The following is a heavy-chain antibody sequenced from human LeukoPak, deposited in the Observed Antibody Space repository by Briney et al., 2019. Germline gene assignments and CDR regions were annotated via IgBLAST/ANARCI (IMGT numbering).Heavy chain of an antibody. V-gene: IGHV4-59*01. J-gene: IGHJ5*02. CDR2: IYYSGST. CDR1: GGSISSYY. Sequence: SETLSLTCTVSGGSISSYYWSWIRQPPGKGLEWIGYIYYSGSTNYNPSLKSRVTISVDTSKNQLSLNLSSVTAADTAVYYCAREVVVGATGEDRFDPWGQGTLVTVSS. D-gene: IGHD1-26*01. CDR3: AREVVVGATGEDRFDP.